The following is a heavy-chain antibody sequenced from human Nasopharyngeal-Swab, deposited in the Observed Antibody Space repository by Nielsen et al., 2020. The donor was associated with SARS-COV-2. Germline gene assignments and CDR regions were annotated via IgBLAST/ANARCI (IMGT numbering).Heavy chain of an antibody. CDR3: ARESKKVAGLPNYYYYGMDV. Sequence: SVKVSCNASAGTFISYAISWVRQAPGQRLEWVGGIIPIFGTENYSQKFQGRVTITADESTSTAYMELSSLRSEDTAVYYCARESKKVAGLPNYYYYGMDVWGQGTTVTVSS. V-gene: IGHV1-69*13. J-gene: IGHJ6*02. D-gene: IGHD6-19*01. CDR1: AGTFISYA. CDR2: IIPIFGTE.